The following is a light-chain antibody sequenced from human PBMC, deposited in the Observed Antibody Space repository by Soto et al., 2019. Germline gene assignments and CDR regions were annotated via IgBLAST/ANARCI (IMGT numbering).Light chain of an antibody. CDR2: GAS. V-gene: IGKV3-15*01. CDR1: QTIGSK. Sequence: ETMLAQAPATLSVSKGEGVTLSCRATQTIGSKLALYLQRPRQAARLLMYGASTRSTDMPARCSGGGSWTEFTPTITGLQSEDFAVYYCQQYNNWSRATFGGGSNVDIK. CDR3: QQYNNWSRAT. J-gene: IGKJ4*01.